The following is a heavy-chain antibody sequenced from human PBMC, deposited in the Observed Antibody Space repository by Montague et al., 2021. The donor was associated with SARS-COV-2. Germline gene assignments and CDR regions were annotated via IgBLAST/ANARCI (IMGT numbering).Heavy chain of an antibody. V-gene: IGHV4-39*01. J-gene: IGHJ3*02. CDR1: GGSISSSNW. Sequence: SETLSLTCAVSGGSISSSNWWSWVRQPPGKGLEWIGSIYYTGSTYYNPSLKSRVTISVDTSKNQFSLKLSSVTAADTVVYYCARHITGSGDAFDIWGQGTMVTVSS. CDR3: ARHITGSGDAFDI. CDR2: IYYTGST. D-gene: IGHD3-10*01.